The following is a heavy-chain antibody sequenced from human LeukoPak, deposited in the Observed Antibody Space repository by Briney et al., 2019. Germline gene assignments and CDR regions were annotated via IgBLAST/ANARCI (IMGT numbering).Heavy chain of an antibody. J-gene: IGHJ4*02. Sequence: GGSLRLSCAASGFTVSSNYMSWVRQAPGKGLEWVSVIYSGGSTYYADSVKGRFTISRDNSKNTLYLQMSSLRAEDTALYYCAKQSAPVLAAARFDYWGPGTLVIVSS. CDR2: IYSGGST. CDR3: AKQSAPVLAAARFDY. V-gene: IGHV3-66*04. CDR1: GFTVSSNY. D-gene: IGHD2-2*01.